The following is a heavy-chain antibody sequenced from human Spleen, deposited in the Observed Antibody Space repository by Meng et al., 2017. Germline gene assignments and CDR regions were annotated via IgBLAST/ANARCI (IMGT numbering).Heavy chain of an antibody. J-gene: IGHJ3*01. CDR1: GGSISNDNW. Sequence: QVQLRESGPGLVEPSGTLSLTCAVSGGSISNDNWWSWVRQPPGKGLEWIGEVYHSGDTNYNPSLKSRVTISLDTSRNQFSLKLTSVTAADTAVYYCARDQGTFNVWGQGTMVTVSS. V-gene: IGHV4-4*02. CDR2: VYHSGDT. CDR3: ARDQGTFNV.